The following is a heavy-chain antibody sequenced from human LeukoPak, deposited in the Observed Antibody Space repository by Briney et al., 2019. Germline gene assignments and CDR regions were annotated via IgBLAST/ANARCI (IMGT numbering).Heavy chain of an antibody. Sequence: PSETLSLTCTVSGASISGYYWSWIRQPPGQRLEWIGYIHYTGSTNYNPSLKSRVTISVDTSKNQFSLKLSSVTAADTAVYYCARVGLEGYYGEDIWGQGTMVTVSS. J-gene: IGHJ3*02. CDR3: ARVGLEGYYGEDI. D-gene: IGHD3-22*01. CDR2: IHYTGST. V-gene: IGHV4-59*01. CDR1: GASISGYY.